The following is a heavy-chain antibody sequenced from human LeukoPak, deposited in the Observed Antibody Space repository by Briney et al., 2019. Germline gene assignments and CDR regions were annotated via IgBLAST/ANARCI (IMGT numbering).Heavy chain of an antibody. V-gene: IGHV3-74*01. CDR2: INSDGSSK. Sequence: GGSLRLSCGASGFTFSSYWMHWVRQAPGQGLVWVSRINSDGSSKSYADSVKGRFTISRENAKNTLYLQMSSLRTDDTAVYYCVKLGGYSSSWFLSYFDYWGQGALVTVSS. J-gene: IGHJ4*02. CDR1: GFTFSSYW. D-gene: IGHD6-13*01. CDR3: VKLGGYSSSWFLSYFDY.